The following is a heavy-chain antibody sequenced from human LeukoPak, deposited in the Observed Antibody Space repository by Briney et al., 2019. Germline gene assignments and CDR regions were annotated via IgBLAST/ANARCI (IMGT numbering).Heavy chain of an antibody. CDR3: ARGGSESDY. CDR2: IKEDGTEK. J-gene: IGHJ4*02. Sequence: GGSLRLSCAASGFNFNHYWMTWVRQSPGKGLEWVANIKEDGTEKNYVDSVKGRFTISRDNAKNSLYLQMNSLRAEDTVVYYCARGGSESDYWGQGTLVTVSS. V-gene: IGHV3-7*01. CDR1: GFNFNHYW.